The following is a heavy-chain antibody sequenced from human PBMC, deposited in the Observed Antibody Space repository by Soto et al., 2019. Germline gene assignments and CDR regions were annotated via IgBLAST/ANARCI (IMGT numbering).Heavy chain of an antibody. D-gene: IGHD6-6*01. J-gene: IGHJ4*02. Sequence: SETLSLTCTVSGVSVNSDNYYWSWIRQPPGKGLEWIGHIYNTGSTTYNPSLKSRVTISLDTSRNRFSLSLNSVTAADTAVFYCAREYSNSPEAFDFWGRGTLVTVSS. CDR2: IYNTGST. CDR1: GVSVNSDNYY. V-gene: IGHV4-61*03. CDR3: AREYSNSPEAFDF.